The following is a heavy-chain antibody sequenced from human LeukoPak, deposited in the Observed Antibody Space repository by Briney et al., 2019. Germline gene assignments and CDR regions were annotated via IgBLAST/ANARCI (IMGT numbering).Heavy chain of an antibody. CDR2: IYPGDSDT. CDR1: GYSFTSYW. V-gene: IGHV5-51*01. CDR3: ARPYYYDSSGHPLGAFDI. J-gene: IGHJ3*02. Sequence: GESLKISRKGSGYSFTSYWIGWVRQMPGKGLEWMGIIYPGDSDTRYSPSFQGQVTISADKSISTAYLQWSSLKASDTAMYYCARPYYYDSSGHPLGAFDIWGQGTMITVSS. D-gene: IGHD3-22*01.